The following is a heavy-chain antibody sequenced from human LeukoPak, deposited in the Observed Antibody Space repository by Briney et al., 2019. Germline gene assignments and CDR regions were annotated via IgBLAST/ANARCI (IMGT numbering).Heavy chain of an antibody. CDR2: IYTSGST. J-gene: IGHJ3*02. V-gene: IGHV4-4*07. CDR3: ARRIFTYYYDSSGYYTIDAFDI. Sequence: SETLSLTCTVSGGSLSSYYWSWIRQPAGKGLEWIGRIYTSGSTNYNPSLKSRVTMSVDTSKNQFSLKLSSVTAADTAVYYCARRIFTYYYDSSGYYTIDAFDIWGQRTMVTVSS. D-gene: IGHD3-22*01. CDR1: GGSLSSYY.